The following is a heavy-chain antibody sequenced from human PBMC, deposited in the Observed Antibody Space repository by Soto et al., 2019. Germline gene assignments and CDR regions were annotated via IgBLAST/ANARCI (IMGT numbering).Heavy chain of an antibody. J-gene: IGHJ1*01. Sequence: ASVKVSCKASGYTFTSYGISWVRQAPGQGLEWMGWISAYNGNTNYAQKLQGRVTMTRDTSTSTVYMELSSLRSEDTAVYYCARDRIVGATNGFQHWGQGTLVTVSS. D-gene: IGHD1-26*01. CDR3: ARDRIVGATNGFQH. V-gene: IGHV1-18*01. CDR2: ISAYNGNT. CDR1: GYTFTSYG.